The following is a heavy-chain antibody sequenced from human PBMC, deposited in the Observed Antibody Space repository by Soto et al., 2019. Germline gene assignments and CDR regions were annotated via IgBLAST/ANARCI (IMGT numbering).Heavy chain of an antibody. D-gene: IGHD3-16*01. CDR2: ISWDGGST. J-gene: IGHJ6*02. CDR1: GFTFDDYT. Sequence: EVQLVESGGVVVQPGGSLRLSCAASGFTFDDYTMHWVRQAPGKGLEWVSLISWDGGSTYYADCVKGRFTISRDNSKNSLYLQMNSLRTEDTALYYCAKARRGGDYGMDVWGQGTTVTVSS. CDR3: AKARRGGDYGMDV. V-gene: IGHV3-43*01.